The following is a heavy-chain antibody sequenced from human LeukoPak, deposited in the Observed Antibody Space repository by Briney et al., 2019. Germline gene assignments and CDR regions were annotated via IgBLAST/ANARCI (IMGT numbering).Heavy chain of an antibody. CDR2: IWYDGGNK. J-gene: IGHJ5*02. CDR3: ARDRGSYRNFDWFDP. V-gene: IGHV3-33*08. D-gene: IGHD1-26*01. Sequence: GGSLRLSCAASGFTVSSNYMSCVRQAPGKGLEWVAVIWYDGGNKYYADSVKGRFTISRDNSKNTLDLQMNSLRAEDTAVYYCARDRGSYRNFDWFDPWGQGTLVTVSS. CDR1: GFTVSSNY.